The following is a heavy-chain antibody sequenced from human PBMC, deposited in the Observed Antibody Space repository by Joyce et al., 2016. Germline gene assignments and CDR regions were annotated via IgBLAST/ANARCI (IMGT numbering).Heavy chain of an antibody. CDR2: IYYSGSI. CDR1: GASISSYY. CDR3: ARTSSSWYHFDY. J-gene: IGHJ4*02. D-gene: IGHD6-13*01. V-gene: IGHV4-59*01. Sequence: QVQLQESGPGLVKPSETLSLTCTVSGASISSYYWSWIRQPPGKGLEWIGYIYYSGSINYHPSLKSRVTRSVDTSKNQFSLKLSSVTAADTAVYYCARTSSSWYHFDYWGQGTLVTVSS.